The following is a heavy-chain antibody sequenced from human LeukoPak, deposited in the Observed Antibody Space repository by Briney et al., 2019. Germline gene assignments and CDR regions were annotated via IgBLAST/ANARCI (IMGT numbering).Heavy chain of an antibody. D-gene: IGHD3-10*01. CDR3: ARDNYRPAWFYY. V-gene: IGHV4-39*02. CDR2: ISFSGST. J-gene: IGHJ4*02. CDR1: GGSISNTDYY. Sequence: SETLSLTCTVPGGSISNTDYYWGWIRQPPGKGLEWIGTISFSGSTYYNPSLKSRVTISADTSKNQLSLKLTSVTAADTAAYFCARDNYRPAWFYYWGQGALVTVPS.